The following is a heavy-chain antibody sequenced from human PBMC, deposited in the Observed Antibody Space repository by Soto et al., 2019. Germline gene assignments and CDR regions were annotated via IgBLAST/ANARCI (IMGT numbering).Heavy chain of an antibody. J-gene: IGHJ4*02. Sequence: QVQLVESGGGVVQPGRSLRLSCAASGFTFSSYAMHWVRQAPGKGLDWVAFISYDGTNKYYADSVKGRFTISRDNSRNTLYLQMNSLRGEDTAVYYCARDRTSIAAAGLDYWGQGILVTVSS. CDR1: GFTFSSYA. CDR2: ISYDGTNK. CDR3: ARDRTSIAAAGLDY. V-gene: IGHV3-30-3*01. D-gene: IGHD6-13*01.